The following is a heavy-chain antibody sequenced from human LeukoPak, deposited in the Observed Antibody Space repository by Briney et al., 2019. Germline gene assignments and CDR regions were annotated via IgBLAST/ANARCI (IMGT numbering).Heavy chain of an antibody. CDR3: ARVVVPAAMGYYYYMDV. CDR1: GYTFTSYG. CDR2: MRAYNGNT. Sequence: ASVKVSCKASGYTFTSYGISWVRQAPGQGLGWMGWMRAYNGNTDYAQKLQDRVTVTTDTSTSTAYMELRSLRSDDTAVYYCARVVVPAAMGYYYYMDVWGKGTTVTVSS. D-gene: IGHD2-2*01. J-gene: IGHJ6*03. V-gene: IGHV1-18*01.